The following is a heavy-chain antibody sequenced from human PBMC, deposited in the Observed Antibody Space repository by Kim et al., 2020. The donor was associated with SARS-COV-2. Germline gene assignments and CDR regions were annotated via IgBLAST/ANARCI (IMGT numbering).Heavy chain of an antibody. D-gene: IGHD6-13*01. V-gene: IGHV4-31*03. J-gene: IGHJ4*02. CDR1: GGSISSGGYY. Sequence: SETLSLTCTVSGGSISSGGYYWSWIRQHPGKGLEWIGYIYYSGSTYYNPSLKSRVTISVDTSKNQFSLKLSSVTAADTAVYYCARGSSWYQDYWGQGTLVTVSS. CDR3: ARGSSWYQDY. CDR2: IYYSGST.